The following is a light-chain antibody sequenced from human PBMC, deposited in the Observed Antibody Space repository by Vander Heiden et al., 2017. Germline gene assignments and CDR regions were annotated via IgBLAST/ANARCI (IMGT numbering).Light chain of an antibody. CDR2: AAS. J-gene: IGKJ2*01. V-gene: IGKV1-39*01. CDR1: QSISNY. CDR3: QQRDSTPKT. Sequence: DIQMTQSPSSLSASVGDRVTITCRASQSISNYLNWYQQKPGKAPKLLIYAASSLQSGVPSRFSGSGSGTDFTLTISRLQPEDFATYYCQQRDSTPKTFGRGTKMEIK.